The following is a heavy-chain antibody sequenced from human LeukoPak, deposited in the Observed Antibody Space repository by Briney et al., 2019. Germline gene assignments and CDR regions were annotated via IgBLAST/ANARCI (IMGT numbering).Heavy chain of an antibody. D-gene: IGHD3-22*01. J-gene: IGHJ4*02. Sequence: ASVKASCKASGYIFTDSYMHWVRQAPGQGLEWMGRINPNSGGTNYAQKFQGRVTMTRDTSISTAYMELSRLRSDDTAVYYCALSSNYYDSSGYSYWGQGTLVTVSS. CDR3: ALSSNYYDSSGYSY. V-gene: IGHV1-2*06. CDR2: INPNSGGT. CDR1: GYIFTDSY.